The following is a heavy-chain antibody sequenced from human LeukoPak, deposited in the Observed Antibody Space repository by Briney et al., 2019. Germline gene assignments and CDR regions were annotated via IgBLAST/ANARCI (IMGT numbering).Heavy chain of an antibody. CDR2: INHSGST. CDR3: AREEDCSRGICYLGNAFDI. V-gene: IGHV4-34*01. J-gene: IGHJ3*02. CDR1: GGSFSGYY. Sequence: PSETLSLTCAVYGGSFSGYYWSWICQPPGKGLEWIGEINHSGSTNYNASLKSRVTISVDTSKNQFSLKLSSVTAADTAVYYCAREEDCSRGICYLGNAFDIWGQGTMVTVSP. D-gene: IGHD2-15*01.